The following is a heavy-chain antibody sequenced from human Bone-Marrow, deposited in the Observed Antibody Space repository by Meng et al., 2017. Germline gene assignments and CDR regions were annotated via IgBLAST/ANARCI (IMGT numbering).Heavy chain of an antibody. Sequence: SVQVSCLASGSIFTGYYMHWVRQPPGQGLGWMGWINPNSGGTNYAQKFQGRVTMTRDTSISTAYMELSRLRSDDTAVYYCASATSSGSLYYLDYWGQGTLVTVSS. CDR3: ASATSSGSLYYLDY. J-gene: IGHJ4*02. CDR1: GSIFTGYY. V-gene: IGHV1-2*02. D-gene: IGHD1-26*01. CDR2: INPNSGGT.